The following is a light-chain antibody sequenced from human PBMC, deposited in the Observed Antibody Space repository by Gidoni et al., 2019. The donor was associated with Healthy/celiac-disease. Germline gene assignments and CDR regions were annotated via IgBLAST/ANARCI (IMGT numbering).Light chain of an antibody. CDR3: SSYTSSSTRN. CDR1: SSDVGGYNY. V-gene: IGLV2-14*03. CDR2: DVS. Sequence: QSALTQPASVSGSPGQSITISCTGTSSDVGGYNYVSWYQQHPGKAPKLMLYDVSNRPSGVSNRFSGSKSGNTASLTISGLQAEDEADYYCSSYTSSSTRNFGTGTKVTVL. J-gene: IGLJ1*01.